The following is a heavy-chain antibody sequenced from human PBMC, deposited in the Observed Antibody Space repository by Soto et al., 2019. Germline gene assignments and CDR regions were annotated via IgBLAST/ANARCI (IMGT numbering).Heavy chain of an antibody. CDR3: ARTAWSSIRCSDYFHYGMDV. CDR1: GGSFSSYA. V-gene: IGHV1-69*01. D-gene: IGHD2-2*01. CDR2: IIVLFGTT. J-gene: IGHJ6*02. Sequence: QVQLVQSGAEVKKPGSSVKFSCKASGGSFSSYAITWVRQAPGQGLEWMGGIIVLFGTTNYAQTFQGRVTITADEPTSTASMELRSVRSEDTAVYYCARTAWSSIRCSDYFHYGMDVWGQGAPVSVS.